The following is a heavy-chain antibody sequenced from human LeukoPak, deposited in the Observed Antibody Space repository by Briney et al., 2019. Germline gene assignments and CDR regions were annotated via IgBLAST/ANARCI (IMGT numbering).Heavy chain of an antibody. CDR1: GGSISSSSYY. CDR2: IYYSGST. Sequence: SETLSLTCTVSGGSISSSSYYWGWIRQPPGKGLEWIGSIYYSGSTYYNPSLKSRVTISVDTSKNQFSLKLSSVTAADTAVYYCARERSYDFSFDYWGQGTLVTVSS. V-gene: IGHV4-39*02. J-gene: IGHJ4*02. D-gene: IGHD5-12*01. CDR3: ARERSYDFSFDY.